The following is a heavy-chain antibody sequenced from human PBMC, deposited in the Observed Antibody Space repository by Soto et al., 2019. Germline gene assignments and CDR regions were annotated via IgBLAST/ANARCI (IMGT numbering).Heavy chain of an antibody. D-gene: IGHD6-13*01. CDR3: GTSSSPYYYYGMDV. Sequence: ASVKVSCKVSGYTLTELSMHWVRQAPGKGLEWMGGFDPEDGETIYAQKFQGRVTMTEDTSTDTAYMELSSLRSEDTAVYYCGTSSSPYYYYGMDVWGQGTTVTVSS. CDR1: GYTLTELS. J-gene: IGHJ6*02. V-gene: IGHV1-24*01. CDR2: FDPEDGET.